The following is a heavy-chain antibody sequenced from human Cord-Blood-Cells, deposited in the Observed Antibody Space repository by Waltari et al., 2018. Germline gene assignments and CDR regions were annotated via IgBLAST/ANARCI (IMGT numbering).Heavy chain of an antibody. CDR3: AKTRTTSLFFDY. Sequence: QVQLVESGGGVVQPGRSLRLPCAASGLTFSSYGMHWVRQAPGKGLEWVAVISYDGSNKYYADSVKGRFTISRDNSKNTLYLQMNSLRAEDTAVYYCAKTRTTSLFFDYWGQGTLVTVSS. CDR1: GLTFSSYG. CDR2: ISYDGSNK. V-gene: IGHV3-30*18. J-gene: IGHJ4*02.